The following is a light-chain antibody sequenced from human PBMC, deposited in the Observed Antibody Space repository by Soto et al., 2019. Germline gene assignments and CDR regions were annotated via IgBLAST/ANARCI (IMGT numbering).Light chain of an antibody. CDR1: QSITSSY. Sequence: EIVLTQSPGTLSLSPGERATLSCRASQSITSSYLAWYQQKPGQAPRLLIYGASRRATDIPDRFSGSGSGTDFTLTFSRLEPEDFAVYYCQLYDSSSYTFGQGTKVDIK. CDR3: QLYDSSSYT. J-gene: IGKJ2*01. CDR2: GAS. V-gene: IGKV3-20*01.